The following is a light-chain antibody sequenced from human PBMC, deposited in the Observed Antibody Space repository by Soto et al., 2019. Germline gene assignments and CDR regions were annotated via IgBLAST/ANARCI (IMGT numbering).Light chain of an antibody. CDR3: CSPAQGGIFV. V-gene: IGLV2-23*03. J-gene: IGLJ3*02. Sequence: ALTQPASVSGSPGQSITISCTGTSTDVGSYNFVSWFQQHPGKVPKLVIYDGGKRPSGVSDRFSGSTSGNTASLTISGLQDDDEPDYYCCSPAQGGIFVFGGGTKVNVL. CDR2: DGG. CDR1: STDVGSYNF.